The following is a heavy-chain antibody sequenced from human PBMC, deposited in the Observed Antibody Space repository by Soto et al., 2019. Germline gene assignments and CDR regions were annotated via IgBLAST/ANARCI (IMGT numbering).Heavy chain of an antibody. Sequence: ASVKVSCKASGYTFTSYGISWVRQAPGQGLEWMGWISAYNGNTNYAQKLQGRVTMTTDTSTSTAYMELRSLRSDDTSVYYCARDHNDSCSSPSCYAIFDYWGRG. CDR2: ISAYNGNT. D-gene: IGHD2-2*01. CDR3: ARDHNDSCSSPSCYAIFDY. J-gene: IGHJ4*02. CDR1: GYTFTSYG. V-gene: IGHV1-18*01.